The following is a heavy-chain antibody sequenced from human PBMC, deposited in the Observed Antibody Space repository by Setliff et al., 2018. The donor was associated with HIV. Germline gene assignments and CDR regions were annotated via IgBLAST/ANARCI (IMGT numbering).Heavy chain of an antibody. CDR2: IYHSGFT. CDR3: ARHISGGARLGESNSNYRDV. Sequence: PSETMSLTCTVSGYSISSGYYWGWIRLPPGKGLEWIGDIYHSGFTIYHPSLKIRVTLSLETSNNQFSLKLSSVTAADTAVHYCARHISGGARLGESNSNYRDVWGKGTTVTVSS. J-gene: IGHJ6*03. CDR1: GYSISSGYY. V-gene: IGHV4-38-2*02. D-gene: IGHD3-16*01.